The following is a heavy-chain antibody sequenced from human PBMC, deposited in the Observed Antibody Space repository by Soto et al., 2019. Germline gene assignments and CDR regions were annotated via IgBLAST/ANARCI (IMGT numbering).Heavy chain of an antibody. CDR3: TRGRIQLWYPFDY. D-gene: IGHD5-18*01. CDR1: GGSISSYY. Sequence: SETLSVTCAVSGGSISSYYWRWIRQSPGKGLEWIGYIYYSGSTNYNPSLKSRVTISVDTSKNQFSLKLSSVTAADTAVYYCTRGRIQLWYPFDYWGQGTLVTVS. V-gene: IGHV4-59*01. J-gene: IGHJ4*02. CDR2: IYYSGST.